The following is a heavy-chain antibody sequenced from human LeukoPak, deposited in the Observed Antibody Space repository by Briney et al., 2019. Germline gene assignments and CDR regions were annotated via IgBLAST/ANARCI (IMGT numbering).Heavy chain of an antibody. CDR2: INAGNGNT. Sequence: GASVKVSCKASGYTFTSYAMHWVRQAPGQRLEWMGWINAGNGNTKYSQEFQGRVTITRDTSASTAHMELRSLRSDDTAVYYCARPGGVVDAFDIWGQGTMVTVSS. CDR3: ARPGGVVDAFDI. J-gene: IGHJ3*02. D-gene: IGHD3-3*01. V-gene: IGHV1-3*01. CDR1: GYTFTSYA.